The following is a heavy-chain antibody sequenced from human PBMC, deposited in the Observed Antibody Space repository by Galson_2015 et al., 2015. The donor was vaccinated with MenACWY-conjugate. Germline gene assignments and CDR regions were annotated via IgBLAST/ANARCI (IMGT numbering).Heavy chain of an antibody. CDR1: GYTFTSYG. CDR2: ISAYNGNT. CDR3: ARTDYDDSSGPLGGY. V-gene: IGHV1-18*04. J-gene: IGHJ4*02. D-gene: IGHD3-22*01. Sequence: SVKVSCKASGYTFTSYGISWVRQAPGQGLEWMGWISAYNGNTNYAQKLQGRVTMTTDTSTSTAYMELRSLRSDDTAVYYCARTDYDDSSGPLGGYSGPGTLVTVSS.